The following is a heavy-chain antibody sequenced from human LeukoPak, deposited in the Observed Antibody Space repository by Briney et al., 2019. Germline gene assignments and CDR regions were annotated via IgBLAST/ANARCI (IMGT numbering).Heavy chain of an antibody. CDR2: IHNSGST. J-gene: IGHJ4*02. Sequence: SETLSLTCTVSGASISSGSSYWSWIRQPAGEGLEWIGRIHNSGSTHYNPSLNSRVTISVDTSKNQFSLKLSSVTAADTAVYYCARRIYYYDSSGYYAYFDYWGQGTLVTVSS. V-gene: IGHV4-61*02. D-gene: IGHD3-22*01. CDR1: GASISSGSSY. CDR3: ARRIYYYDSSGYYAYFDY.